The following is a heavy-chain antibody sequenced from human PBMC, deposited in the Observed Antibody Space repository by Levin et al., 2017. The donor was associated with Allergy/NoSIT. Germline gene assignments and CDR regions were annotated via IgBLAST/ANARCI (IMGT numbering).Heavy chain of an antibody. Sequence: GESLKISCAASGFTFSNYWMSWVRQAPGKGLEWVANIKQDGSEKDYVDSVKGRFTISRDNAKNSLYLQMNSLRAEDTAVYYCVAVADGSSAVRALDIWGQGTMITVSS. D-gene: IGHD6-19*01. V-gene: IGHV3-7*02. CDR3: VAVADGSSAVRALDI. J-gene: IGHJ3*02. CDR2: IKQDGSEK. CDR1: GFTFSNYW.